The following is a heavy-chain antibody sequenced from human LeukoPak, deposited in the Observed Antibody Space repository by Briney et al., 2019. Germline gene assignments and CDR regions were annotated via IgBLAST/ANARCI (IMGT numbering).Heavy chain of an antibody. D-gene: IGHD6-13*01. V-gene: IGHV3-23*01. CDR1: GFTFSTYS. Sequence: GWSLRLSCEASGFTFSTYSMNWVRQAPGKGLELFSAISGSGGSTYYADSVKGRFTISRDNSQNTLYLQMNSLRAEDTAVYYCAKFEEPRQQLVTLTDYWGQGTLVTVSS. J-gene: IGHJ4*02. CDR2: ISGSGGST. CDR3: AKFEEPRQQLVTLTDY.